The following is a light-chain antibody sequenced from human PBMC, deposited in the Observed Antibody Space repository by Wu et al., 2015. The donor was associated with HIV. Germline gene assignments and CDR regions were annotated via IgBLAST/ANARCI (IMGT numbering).Light chain of an antibody. CDR1: QGIYSS. CDR2: AAS. CDR3: QQSYNTLLFT. J-gene: IGKJ3*01. V-gene: IGKV1-12*02. Sequence: DIQMTQSPSSVSASVGDRVTITCRASQGIYSSLAWYQQKPGKVPKLLIYAASSLQSGVPSRFSGSASGTDFTLTISGLQPEDFATYYCQQSYNTLLFTFGPGTKVDIQ.